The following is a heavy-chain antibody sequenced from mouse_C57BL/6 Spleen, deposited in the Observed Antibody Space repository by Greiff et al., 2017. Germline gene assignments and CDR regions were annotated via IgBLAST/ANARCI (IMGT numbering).Heavy chain of an antibody. CDR3: ARGDDYRAMDY. CDR1: GFTFSDYY. CDR2: INYDGSST. V-gene: IGHV5-16*01. D-gene: IGHD2-4*01. J-gene: IGHJ4*01. Sequence: EVHLVESEGGLVQPGSSMKLSCTASGFTFSDYYMAWVRQVPEKGLEWVANINYDGSSTYYLDSLKSRFIISRDNAKNILYLQMSSLKSEDTATYYCARGDDYRAMDYWGQGTSVTVSS.